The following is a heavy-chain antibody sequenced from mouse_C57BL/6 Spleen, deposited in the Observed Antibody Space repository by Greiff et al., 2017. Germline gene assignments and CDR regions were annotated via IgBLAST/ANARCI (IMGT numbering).Heavy chain of an antibody. CDR2: IYPGDGDT. J-gene: IGHJ1*03. Sequence: VQLQQSGPELVKPGASVKISCKASGYAFSSSWMNWVKQRPGKGLEWIGRIYPGDGDTNYNGKFKGKATLTADKSSSTAYMQLSSLTSEDSAVYFCAVGRYWYFDVWGTGTTVTVSS. V-gene: IGHV1-82*01. CDR3: AVGRYWYFDV. CDR1: GYAFSSSW.